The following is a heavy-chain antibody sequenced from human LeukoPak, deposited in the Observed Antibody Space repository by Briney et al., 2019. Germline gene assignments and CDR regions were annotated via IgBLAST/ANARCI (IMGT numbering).Heavy chain of an antibody. CDR3: ARHRTGSYPVGFDP. CDR1: GGSIGSTTYY. J-gene: IGHJ5*02. Sequence: PSETLSLTCTVSGGSIGSTTYYWAWIRQPPGEGLEWIGSLFYDGNTYYNPSLKSRLTMSVDTSKNQFSLNLSSVTAADTAVYYCARHRTGSYPVGFDPWGQGALVTVSS. D-gene: IGHD1-1*01. V-gene: IGHV4-39*01. CDR2: LFYDGNT.